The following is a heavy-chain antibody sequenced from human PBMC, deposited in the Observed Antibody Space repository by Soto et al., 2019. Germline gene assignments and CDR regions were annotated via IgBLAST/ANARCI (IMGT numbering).Heavy chain of an antibody. Sequence: QLQLQESGPGLVKPWETLSLTCTVSGASVSSSTYYWGWVRQPPGKGLEWIGSVYRTGGTYYSRSLKSRVAISVDPSKKHLFLNLESVTAADTAVYFCFNGRYGSFDYWGQGTLVTVSS. D-gene: IGHD3-10*01. J-gene: IGHJ4*02. CDR3: FNGRYGSFDY. CDR2: VYRTGGT. CDR1: GASVSSSTYY. V-gene: IGHV4-39*02.